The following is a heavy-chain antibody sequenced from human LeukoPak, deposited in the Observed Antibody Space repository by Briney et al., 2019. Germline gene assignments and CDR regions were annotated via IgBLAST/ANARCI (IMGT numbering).Heavy chain of an antibody. D-gene: IGHD3-16*02. CDR2: ISSSSSYI. CDR3: ARAPYDYVWGSYRYGVLEHHH. CDR1: GFTFSSYS. Sequence: GGSLRLSCAASGFTFSSYSMNWVRQAPGKGLEWVSSISSSSSYIYYADSVKGRFTISRDNAKNTLYLQMNSLRAEDTAVYYCARAPYDYVWGSYRYGVLEHHHWGQGTLVTVSS. J-gene: IGHJ4*02. V-gene: IGHV3-21*04.